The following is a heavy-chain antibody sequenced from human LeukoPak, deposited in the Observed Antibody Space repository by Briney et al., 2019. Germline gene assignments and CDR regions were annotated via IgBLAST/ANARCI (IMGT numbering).Heavy chain of an antibody. D-gene: IGHD3-10*01. CDR2: INPNSGGT. J-gene: IGHJ5*02. V-gene: IGHV1-2*04. CDR1: GYTFTGYY. CDR3: ARDRVTMVRGTKHNWFDP. Sequence: ASVKVSCKASGYTFTGYYMHWVRQAPGQGLEWMGWINPNSGGTNYAQKFQGWVTMTRDTSISTAYMELSGLRSDDTAVYYCARDRVTMVRGTKHNWFDPWGQGTLVTVSS.